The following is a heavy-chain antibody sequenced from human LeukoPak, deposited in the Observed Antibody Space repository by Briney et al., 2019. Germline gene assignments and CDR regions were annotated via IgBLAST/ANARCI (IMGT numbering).Heavy chain of an antibody. CDR1: GGTFSSYA. Sequence: ASVKVSCKASGGTFSSYAISWVRQAPGQGLEWMGGIIPIFGTANYAQKFQGRVTITADESTSTAYMELSSLRSEDTAVYYCATAPLFWSGSLHYYYYMDVWGKGTTVTVSS. CDR3: ATAPLFWSGSLHYYYYMDV. D-gene: IGHD3-3*01. CDR2: IIPIFGTA. V-gene: IGHV1-69*13. J-gene: IGHJ6*03.